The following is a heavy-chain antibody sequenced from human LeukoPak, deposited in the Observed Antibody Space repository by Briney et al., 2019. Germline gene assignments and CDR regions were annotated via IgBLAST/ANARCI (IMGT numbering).Heavy chain of an antibody. CDR1: GYTFTGYY. CDR2: INPNSGGT. V-gene: IGHV1-2*02. J-gene: IGHJ4*02. D-gene: IGHD3-22*01. CDR3: ARSRYYYDSSGLDY. Sequence: ASVKVSCKASGYTFTGYYMHWVRQAPGQGLEWMGWINPNSGGTNYAQKFQGRVTMTRDTSISTAYMELSRLRSDDTAVYYCARSRYYYDSSGLDYWGQGTLVTVSS.